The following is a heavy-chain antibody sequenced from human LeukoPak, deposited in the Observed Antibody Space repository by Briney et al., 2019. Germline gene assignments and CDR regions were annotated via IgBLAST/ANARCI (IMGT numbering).Heavy chain of an antibody. CDR3: ARHSRSNDAFGI. Sequence: SETLSLTCTVSGGSISSYYWSWIRQPPGKGLEWIGYIYYSGSTNYNPSLKSRVTISVDTSKNQFSLKLSSVTAADTALYYCARHSRSNDAFGIWGQGTMVTVSS. CDR2: IYYSGST. V-gene: IGHV4-59*08. J-gene: IGHJ3*02. CDR1: GGSISSYY.